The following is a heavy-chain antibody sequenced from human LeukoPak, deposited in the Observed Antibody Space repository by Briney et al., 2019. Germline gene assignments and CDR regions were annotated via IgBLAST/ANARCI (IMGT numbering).Heavy chain of an antibody. V-gene: IGHV3-15*01. D-gene: IGHD4-17*01. J-gene: IGHJ4*02. Sequence: GGSLRLSCAASGFTFSNAWMSWVRQAPGKGLEWVGRTKSKTDGGTTDYAAPVKGRFTISRDNSKNTLYLQMNSLRAEDTAVYYCARDRNPWTTVTGFDYWGQGTLVTVSS. CDR2: TKSKTDGGTT. CDR3: ARDRNPWTTVTGFDY. CDR1: GFTFSNAW.